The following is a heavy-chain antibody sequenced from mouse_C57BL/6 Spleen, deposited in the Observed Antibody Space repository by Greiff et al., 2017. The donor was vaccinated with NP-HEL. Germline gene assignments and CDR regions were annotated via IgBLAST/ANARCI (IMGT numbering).Heavy chain of an antibody. J-gene: IGHJ4*01. CDR2: INPSTGGT. V-gene: IGHV1-42*01. Sequence: VQLQQSGPELVKPGASVKISCKASGYSFPGYYMNWVKQSPEKSLEWIGEINPSTGGTTYNQKFKAKATLTVDKSSSTAYMQLKSLTSEDSAVYYCAKLGRGAMDYWGQGTSVTVSS. D-gene: IGHD4-1*01. CDR3: AKLGRGAMDY. CDR1: GYSFPGYY.